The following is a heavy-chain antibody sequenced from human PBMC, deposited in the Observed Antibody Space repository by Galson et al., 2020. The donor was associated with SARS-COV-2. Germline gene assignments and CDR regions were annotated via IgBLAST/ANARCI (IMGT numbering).Heavy chain of an antibody. CDR2: IRQGGREQ. D-gene: IGHD2-21*02. CDR3: ATVCNDDDCYSPTYYCQH. Sequence: GGSLRLSCEASGFTFSTFRMSWARQAPGKGPEWVANIRQGGREQYYVDSVNGRFTVSRDNANNALYLQMNSLRAEDTAVYFCATVCNDDDCYSPTYYCQHWGRGTLVSVSS. J-gene: IGHJ1*01. V-gene: IGHV3-7*01. CDR1: GFTFSTFR.